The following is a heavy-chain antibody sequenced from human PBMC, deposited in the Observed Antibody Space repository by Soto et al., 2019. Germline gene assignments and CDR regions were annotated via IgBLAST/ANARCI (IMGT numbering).Heavy chain of an antibody. D-gene: IGHD3-22*01. CDR3: ARARLAYYYDSSGYYHDAFDI. CDR2: INHSGST. Sequence: KPSETLSLTCAVYGGSFSGYYWSWIRQPPGKGLEWIGEINHSGSTNYNPSLKSRVTISVDTSKNQFSLKLSSVTAADTAVYYCARARLAYYYDSSGYYHDAFDIWGQGTMVTVSS. V-gene: IGHV4-34*01. CDR1: GGSFSGYY. J-gene: IGHJ3*02.